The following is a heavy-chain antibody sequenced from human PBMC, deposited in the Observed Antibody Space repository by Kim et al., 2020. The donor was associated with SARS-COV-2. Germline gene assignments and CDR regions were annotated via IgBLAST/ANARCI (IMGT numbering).Heavy chain of an antibody. CDR2: EE. J-gene: IGHJ4*02. V-gene: IGHV3-7*01. Sequence: EENYVSSVKDRFTIPRNNSKSSLHMQMNSLRAEDTAVYSCARFGLDAALDYWGQGTLVTVSS. CDR3: ARFGLDAALDY. D-gene: IGHD3-3*01.